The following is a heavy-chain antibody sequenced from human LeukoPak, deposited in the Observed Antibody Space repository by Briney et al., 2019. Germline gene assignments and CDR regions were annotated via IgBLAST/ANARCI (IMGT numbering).Heavy chain of an antibody. D-gene: IGHD4-17*01. CDR3: ARNQGTTDVIVDY. CDR2: IYYSGST. J-gene: IGHJ4*02. CDR1: GGSISSGGYY. V-gene: IGHV4-61*08. Sequence: PSQTLSLTCTVSGGSISSGGYYWSWIRQPPGKGLEWIGYIYYSGSTNYDPSLKSRVTISVDTSKNQFSLKLSSVTAADTAVYYCARNQGTTDVIVDYWGQGTLVTVSS.